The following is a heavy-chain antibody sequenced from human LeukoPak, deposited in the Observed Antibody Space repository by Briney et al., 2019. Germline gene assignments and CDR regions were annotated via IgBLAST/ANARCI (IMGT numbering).Heavy chain of an antibody. V-gene: IGHV3-23*01. Sequence: GGSLRLSCAASGFTFSSYAMSWVRQAPGKGLEWVSAISGSGGSTYYADSVKGRFTISRDNSKNTLYLQMNSLIAEDTAVYYCAKSPRQWLVRLDAFDIWGQGTMVTVS. CDR3: AKSPRQWLVRLDAFDI. CDR1: GFTFSSYA. J-gene: IGHJ3*02. CDR2: ISGSGGST. D-gene: IGHD6-19*01.